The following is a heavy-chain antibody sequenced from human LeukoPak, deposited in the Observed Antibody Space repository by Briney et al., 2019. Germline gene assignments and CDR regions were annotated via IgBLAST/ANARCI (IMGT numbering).Heavy chain of an antibody. D-gene: IGHD4-17*01. CDR2: IRYDGSNK. J-gene: IGHJ2*01. CDR3: ARDYGDYGSFWYFDL. CDR1: GFTFSSYG. V-gene: IGHV3-30*02. Sequence: GGSLRLSCAASGFTFSSYGMHWVRQAPGKGLEWVAFIRYDGSNKYYADSVKGRFTISRDNSKNTLYLQMNSLRAEDTAAYYCARDYGDYGSFWYFDLWGRGTLVTVSS.